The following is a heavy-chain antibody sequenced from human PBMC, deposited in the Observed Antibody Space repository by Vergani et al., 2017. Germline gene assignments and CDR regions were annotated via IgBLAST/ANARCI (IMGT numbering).Heavy chain of an antibody. CDR3: ARDPQYCRSTSCYNNYYYYMDV. CDR2: ISYDGSNK. CDR1: GFTFSSYA. Sequence: QVQLVESGGGVVQPGRSLRLSCAASGFTFSSYAMHWVRQAPGKGLEWVAVISYDGSNKYYADSVKGRFTISRDNSKNTLYLQMNSLRAEDTAVYYCARDPQYCRSTSCYNNYYYYMDVWGKGTTVTVSS. J-gene: IGHJ6*03. V-gene: IGHV3-30-3*01. D-gene: IGHD2-2*02.